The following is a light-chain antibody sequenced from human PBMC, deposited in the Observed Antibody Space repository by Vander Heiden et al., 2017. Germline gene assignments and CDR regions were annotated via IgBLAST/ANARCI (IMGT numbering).Light chain of an antibody. V-gene: IGLV2-11*01. J-gene: IGLJ1*01. Sequence: QSALPQPRSVSASPGQSVTITCTGTYSDVGGYNYDCWYQQPPGKAPKFMIYDVKRRPSGVPDRFSGSKSGNTASLTSSGLQAEDEADYYCCSYAGSDTYVFGIGTKVTVL. CDR3: CSYAGSDTYV. CDR1: YSDVGGYNY. CDR2: DVK.